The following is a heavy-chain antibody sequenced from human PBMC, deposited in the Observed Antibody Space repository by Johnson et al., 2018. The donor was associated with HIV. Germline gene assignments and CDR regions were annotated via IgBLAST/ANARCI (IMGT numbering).Heavy chain of an antibody. V-gene: IGHV3-9*01. Sequence: VLLVESGGGVMQPGRSLRLSCAASGFTFDDYAMHWVRQAPGKGLEWVSGISWNSGSIGYADSVKGRFTISRDNAKNSLYLQMNSLRAEDTAVYYCARVRIGRENAFDIWGQGTMVTVSS. CDR1: GFTFDDYA. CDR2: ISWNSGSI. J-gene: IGHJ3*02. D-gene: IGHD1-26*01. CDR3: ARVRIGRENAFDI.